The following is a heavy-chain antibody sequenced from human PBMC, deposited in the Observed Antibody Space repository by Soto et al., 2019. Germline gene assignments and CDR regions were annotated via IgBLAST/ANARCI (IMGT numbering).Heavy chain of an antibody. V-gene: IGHV3-30-3*01. Sequence: PGGSLRLSCAASGFTFSNYAVHWVRQAPGKGLEWVAVISFDGGNKYYADSVKGRFTISRDNSNNTLYMQMNSLRGEDTAVYYCAREIDYYDSSGYYTSVHHAFDIWGQGTMITVSS. CDR2: ISFDGGNK. D-gene: IGHD3-22*01. CDR3: AREIDYYDSSGYYTSVHHAFDI. J-gene: IGHJ3*02. CDR1: GFTFSNYA.